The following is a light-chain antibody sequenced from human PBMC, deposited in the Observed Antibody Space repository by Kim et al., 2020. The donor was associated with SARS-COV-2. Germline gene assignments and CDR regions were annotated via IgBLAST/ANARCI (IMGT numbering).Light chain of an antibody. CDR3: QVWDSSWV. Sequence: SYELTQPLSVTVALGQTARITCGGNNIGSKNVHWYQQKPGQAPVLVIYRDSNRPSGIPEQFSGSNSGNTATLTISRAQAGDEADYYCQVWDSSWVFGGGTQLTVL. CDR2: RDS. CDR1: NIGSKN. J-gene: IGLJ3*02. V-gene: IGLV3-9*01.